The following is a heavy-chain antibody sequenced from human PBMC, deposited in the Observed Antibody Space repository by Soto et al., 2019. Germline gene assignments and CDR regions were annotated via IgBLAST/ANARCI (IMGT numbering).Heavy chain of an antibody. Sequence: QVQLVQSGAEVKKPGSSVKVSCKASGGTFRSYAISWVRQAPGQGLEWMGGIIPIFGTANYAQKFQGRVTITADESPSTAYMELSSLRSEDTAVYYCARDLSSTSCYRCYYGMDVWGQGTTVTVSS. V-gene: IGHV1-69*01. J-gene: IGHJ6*02. CDR3: ARDLSSTSCYRCYYGMDV. D-gene: IGHD2-2*01. CDR1: GGTFRSYA. CDR2: IIPIFGTA.